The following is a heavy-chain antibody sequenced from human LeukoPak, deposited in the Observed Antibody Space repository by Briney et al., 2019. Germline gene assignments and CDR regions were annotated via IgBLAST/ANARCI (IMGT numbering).Heavy chain of an antibody. V-gene: IGHV3-33*01. CDR3: ARDPAGSGFAFDS. J-gene: IGHJ4*02. D-gene: IGHD1-1*01. CDR2: IWSDGSNK. Sequence: PGGSLRLSCAASGFIFSNDAMHWVRQAPGKGLEWVAFIWSDGSNKYYADSVKGRFTISRDNSEDTLYLQMNSPRVEDTAVYYCARDPAGSGFAFDSWGQGALVTVSS. CDR1: GFIFSNDA.